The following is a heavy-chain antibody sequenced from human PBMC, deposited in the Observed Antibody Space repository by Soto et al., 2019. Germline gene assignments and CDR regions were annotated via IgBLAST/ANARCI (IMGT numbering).Heavy chain of an antibody. CDR2: IYYSGST. Sequence: QVQLQESGPGLVKPSETLSLTCTVSGGSVSSGSYYWSWIRQPPGKVLEWIGYIYYSGSTNYTPSLKSRVTISVDTSKNQFSLKLSSVTAADTAVYYGARDGVCDGMDVWGHGTTVTVSS. V-gene: IGHV4-61*01. D-gene: IGHD2-8*01. CDR3: ARDGVCDGMDV. CDR1: GGSVSSGSYY. J-gene: IGHJ6*02.